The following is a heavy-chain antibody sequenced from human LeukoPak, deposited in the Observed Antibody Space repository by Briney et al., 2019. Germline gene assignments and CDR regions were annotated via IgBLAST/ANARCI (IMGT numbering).Heavy chain of an antibody. D-gene: IGHD1-1*01. V-gene: IGHV4-34*12. J-gene: IGHJ3*02. CDR1: GGSFSGYY. CDR3: ARFGSSTWYKGAFDI. CDR2: IVHSGNN. Sequence: SETLSLTCAVYGGSFSGYYWSWIRQPPGKGLEWIGEIVHSGNNTYNPSLKSRVTISVDTSKNQFSLNLTSVTAADTAVYYCARFGSSTWYKGAFDIWGQGTMVTVAS.